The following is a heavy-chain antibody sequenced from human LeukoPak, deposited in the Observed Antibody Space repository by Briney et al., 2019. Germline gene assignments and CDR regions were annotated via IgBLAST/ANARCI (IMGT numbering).Heavy chain of an antibody. CDR1: GFTFTSYW. Sequence: PGGSLRLSCAASGFTFTSYWMSWVRQAPGKGLEWVANVRQDGSDKYYVDSVKGRFTISRDNAKNSLYLQMNSLRAADTAVYYCARREITMVRGVKNWFDPWGQGTLVTVSS. V-gene: IGHV3-7*01. D-gene: IGHD3-10*01. CDR2: VRQDGSDK. CDR3: ARREITMVRGVKNWFDP. J-gene: IGHJ5*02.